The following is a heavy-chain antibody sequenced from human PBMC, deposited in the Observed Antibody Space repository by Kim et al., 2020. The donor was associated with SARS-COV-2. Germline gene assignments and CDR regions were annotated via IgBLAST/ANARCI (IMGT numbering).Heavy chain of an antibody. V-gene: IGHV4-39*02. CDR2: T. J-gene: IGHJ4*02. D-gene: IGHD5-18*01. Sequence: TSYNPSLQSRVTISIDTSKSHMSLRLTAVTAADTAVYFCARGQDTAKTGYWGQGTLVTVSS. CDR3: ARGQDTAKTGY.